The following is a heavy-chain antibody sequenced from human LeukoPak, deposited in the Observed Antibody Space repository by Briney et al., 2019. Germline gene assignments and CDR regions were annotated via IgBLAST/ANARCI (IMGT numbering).Heavy chain of an antibody. CDR1: GFTFRSYA. V-gene: IGHV3-23*01. D-gene: IGHD3-16*01. CDR2: ISGGGGST. Sequence: GGSLRLSCAASGFTFRSYAMNWVRQAPGKGLEWVSGISGGGGSTYYADSVKGRFTISRDNSKNTLYLQMNRLRAEGTAVYYCAKGYGWGASYYYYYMDVWGKGTTVTISS. J-gene: IGHJ6*03. CDR3: AKGYGWGASYYYYYMDV.